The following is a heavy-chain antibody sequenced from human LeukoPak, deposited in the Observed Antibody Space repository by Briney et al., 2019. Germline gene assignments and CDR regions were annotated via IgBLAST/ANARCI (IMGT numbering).Heavy chain of an antibody. CDR3: TYSNYYYYYMDV. J-gene: IGHJ6*03. Sequence: SETLSLTCTVSGGSISSSSYYWGWIRQPPGKGLEWIGSIYYSGSTYYNPSLKSRVTISVDTSKNQLSLKLSSVTAADTAVYYCTYSNYYYYYMDVWGKGTTVTVSS. CDR2: IYYSGST. V-gene: IGHV4-39*01. CDR1: GGSISSSSYY. D-gene: IGHD4-11*01.